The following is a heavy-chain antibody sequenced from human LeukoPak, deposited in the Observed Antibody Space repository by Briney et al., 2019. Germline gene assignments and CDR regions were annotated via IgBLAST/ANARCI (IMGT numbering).Heavy chain of an antibody. CDR3: ASPGIAAAGPFDY. CDR2: IYTSGST. CDR1: GGSISSGSYY. Sequence: SQTLSLTCTVSGGSISSGSYYWSWIRQPAGKGLEWIGHIYTSGSTNYNPSLKSRVTILVDTSKNQFSLKLSSVTAADTAVYYCASPGIAAAGPFDYWGQGTLVTVSS. D-gene: IGHD6-13*01. J-gene: IGHJ4*02. V-gene: IGHV4-61*09.